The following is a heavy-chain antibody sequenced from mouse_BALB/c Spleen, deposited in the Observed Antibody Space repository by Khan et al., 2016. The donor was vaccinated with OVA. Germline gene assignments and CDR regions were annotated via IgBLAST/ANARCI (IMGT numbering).Heavy chain of an antibody. V-gene: IGHV2-2*02. CDR3: ARRGYDYGRGALFVY. Sequence: QVQLQQSGPGLVAPSQSLSITCTVSGFSLDKYSVHWIRQSPGKGLEWLGVIWSAGSTDYNAALISRLTITQDNSRSQVFFQVNSLQPNDTAIYYCARRGYDYGRGALFVYWGQGTLVTVSA. D-gene: IGHD2-4*01. CDR2: IWSAGST. CDR1: GFSLDKYS. J-gene: IGHJ3*01.